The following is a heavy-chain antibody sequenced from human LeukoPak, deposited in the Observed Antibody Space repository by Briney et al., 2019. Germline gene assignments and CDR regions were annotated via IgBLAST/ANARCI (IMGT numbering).Heavy chain of an antibody. CDR2: ISHDGSDI. V-gene: IGHV3-30*04. CDR1: GFTFSNFA. D-gene: IGHD3-22*01. CDR3: ARERRFYDSSGYYLGDAFDI. Sequence: PGGSLRLSCAASGFTFSNFAMHWVRQAPGKGLDWVAVISHDGSDIYYADSVEGRFTISRDNSKNTLYLQMNSLRPEDTAVYYCARERRFYDSSGYYLGDAFDIWGQGTMVTVSS. J-gene: IGHJ3*02.